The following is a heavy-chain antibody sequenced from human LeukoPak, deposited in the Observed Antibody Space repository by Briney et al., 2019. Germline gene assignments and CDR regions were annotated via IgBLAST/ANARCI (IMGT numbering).Heavy chain of an antibody. CDR1: GYTFTSYG. Sequence: EASVKVSCKASGYTFTSYGISWVRQDPGQGLEWMGRISAYNGNTNYAQKLQGRVTMTSDTSTSTAYMELRSLRSDDPAVYYCARDVRFGELISWFDPWGQGTLVTVSS. V-gene: IGHV1-18*01. D-gene: IGHD3-10*01. CDR3: ARDVRFGELISWFDP. J-gene: IGHJ5*02. CDR2: ISAYNGNT.